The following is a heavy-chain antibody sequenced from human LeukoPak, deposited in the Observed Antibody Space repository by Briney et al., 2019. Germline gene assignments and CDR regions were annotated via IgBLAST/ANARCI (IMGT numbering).Heavy chain of an antibody. Sequence: ASVKVSCKASGYTFTDYYIHWVRQAPGQGLEWMGWVNPNSGGTNYAQRFQGRVTVTGDTSISTAYMELTRLTSDDTPVYYCVRAVVTDGFDYWGQGTLVTVSS. D-gene: IGHD4-23*01. CDR2: VNPNSGGT. V-gene: IGHV1-2*02. J-gene: IGHJ4*02. CDR1: GYTFTDYY. CDR3: VRAVVTDGFDY.